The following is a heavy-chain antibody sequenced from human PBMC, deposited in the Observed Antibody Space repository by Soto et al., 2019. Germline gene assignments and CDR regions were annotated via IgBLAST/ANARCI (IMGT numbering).Heavy chain of an antibody. J-gene: IGHJ6*02. V-gene: IGHV3-30*18. CDR1: GFSFHSYS. CDR3: AKESVEATYSYYGMDV. Sequence: LVESGGGVVRPGGSLTLSCVGSGFSFHSYSLHWVRQAPGKGLEWVATVSFDSKNKYYIDSVEGRFTISRDNSKNVMSLKMNSLRHEDTAVYYCAKESVEATYSYYGMDVWGPGTAVTVSS. CDR2: VSFDSKNK. D-gene: IGHD4-4*01.